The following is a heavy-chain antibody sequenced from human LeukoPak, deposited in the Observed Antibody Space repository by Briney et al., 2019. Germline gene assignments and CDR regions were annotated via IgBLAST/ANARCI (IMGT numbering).Heavy chain of an antibody. CDR1: GFTFSSYA. CDR3: AKGSSNWRDYYYFDY. CDR2: ISDSGGST. D-gene: IGHD6-13*01. Sequence: GGSLRLSCAASGFTFSSYAVSWVRQAPGKGLAWVSAISDSGGSTQYADSVKGRFIISRDNSKNTLYLQMNSLRVEDTAVYYCAKGSSNWRDYYYFDYWGQGTLVTVSS. J-gene: IGHJ4*02. V-gene: IGHV3-23*01.